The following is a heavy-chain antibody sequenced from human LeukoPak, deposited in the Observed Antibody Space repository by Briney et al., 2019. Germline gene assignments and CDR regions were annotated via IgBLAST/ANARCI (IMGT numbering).Heavy chain of an antibody. V-gene: IGHV3-23*01. Sequence: PGGSLRLSCAASGFTFSSYAMSWVRQAPGKGMGWVSAISGSGGSTYYADSVKGRFTISRDNSKNTLYLQMNSLRAEDTAVYYCANSPLGWAGVFDYWGQGTLVTVSS. CDR3: ANSPLGWAGVFDY. CDR2: ISGSGGST. CDR1: GFTFSSYA. J-gene: IGHJ4*02. D-gene: IGHD2-15*01.